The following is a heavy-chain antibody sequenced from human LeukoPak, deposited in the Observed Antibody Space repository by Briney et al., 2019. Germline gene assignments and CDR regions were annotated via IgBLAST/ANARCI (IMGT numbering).Heavy chain of an antibody. CDR3: ARGPLIAARPTYYFDY. Sequence: SETLSLTCAVYGGSTSGYYWSLIRQPPGKGLEWIGEINHSGSTNYNPSLKSRVTISVDTSKNQFSLKLSSVTAADTAVYYCARGPLIAARPTYYFDYWGQGTLVTVSS. CDR1: GGSTSGYY. CDR2: INHSGST. D-gene: IGHD6-6*01. V-gene: IGHV4-34*01. J-gene: IGHJ4*02.